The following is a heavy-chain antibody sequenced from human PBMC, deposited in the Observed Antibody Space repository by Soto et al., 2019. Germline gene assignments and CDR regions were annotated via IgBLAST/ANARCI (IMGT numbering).Heavy chain of an antibody. Sequence: ASVKVSCKASGYRFTNFYIHWVRQAPGQGLEWMGRMNVDTGGTTYAQKFQGRVTMTRDTSISTAYMEVTNVKSDDTAIYYCARGGNFVFRGYSFGFDFWGQGTLVTV. D-gene: IGHD5-18*01. CDR2: MNVDTGGT. CDR1: GYRFTNFY. V-gene: IGHV1-2*06. J-gene: IGHJ4*02. CDR3: ARGGNFVFRGYSFGFDF.